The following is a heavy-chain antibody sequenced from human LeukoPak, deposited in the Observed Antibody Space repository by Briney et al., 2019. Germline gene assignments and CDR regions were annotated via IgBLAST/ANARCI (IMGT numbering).Heavy chain of an antibody. V-gene: IGHV3-49*04. D-gene: IGHD2-2*03. CDR2: IRSKAYGGTT. CDR3: TRDPGYCSSTSCHNWFDP. J-gene: IGHJ5*02. CDR1: GFTFGDYA. Sequence: PGGSLRLSCTASGFTFGDYAMSWVRQAPGKGLEWVGFIRSKAYGGTTEYVASVKGRFTISRDDSKSIAYLQRNSLKTEDTAVYYCTRDPGYCSSTSCHNWFDPWGQGTLVTVSS.